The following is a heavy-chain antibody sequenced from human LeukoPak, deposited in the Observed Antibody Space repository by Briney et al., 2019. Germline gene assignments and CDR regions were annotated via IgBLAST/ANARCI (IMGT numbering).Heavy chain of an antibody. V-gene: IGHV1-18*01. CDR1: GYTFTSYG. D-gene: IGHD2-15*01. Sequence: ASVKVSCKTSGYTFTSYGITWVRQAPGKGLEWMGWISAYNGNIDYAQNLQGRVTMTTDTPTSTAYMELRSLRSDDTAVYYCTIMTHCTGGTCYSYDHWGQGTMVAVSS. CDR3: TIMTHCTGGTCYSYDH. CDR2: ISAYNGNI. J-gene: IGHJ4*02.